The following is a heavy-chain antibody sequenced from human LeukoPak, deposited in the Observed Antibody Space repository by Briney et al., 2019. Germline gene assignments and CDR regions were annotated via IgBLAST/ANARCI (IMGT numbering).Heavy chain of an antibody. J-gene: IGHJ4*02. CDR3: AKEGSSGWIPTRHFDH. CDR2: ISGSGGST. V-gene: IGHV3-23*01. D-gene: IGHD6-19*01. CDR1: GFTFSSYA. Sequence: PGGSLRLSCAASGFTFSSYAMTWVRQAPGKGLEWVSTISGSGGSTYYADSVKGRFTISRDNAKNTLSLQMSSLRAEDTAVYYCAKEGSSGWIPTRHFDHWGLGTLVTVSS.